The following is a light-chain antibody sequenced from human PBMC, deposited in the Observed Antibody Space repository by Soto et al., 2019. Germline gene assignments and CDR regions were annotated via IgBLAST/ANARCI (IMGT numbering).Light chain of an antibody. V-gene: IGKV1-12*01. CDR2: AAI. Sequence: DIQMTQSPSSVSASIGDRVTITCRASQDIDSWLAWFQQKPGEAPRLLIYAAISLHSGVPSRFSGAGSGTDFSLTISSLQPEDCATYLCQQGNSFPLTFGGGTKVEIK. J-gene: IGKJ4*01. CDR1: QDIDSW. CDR3: QQGNSFPLT.